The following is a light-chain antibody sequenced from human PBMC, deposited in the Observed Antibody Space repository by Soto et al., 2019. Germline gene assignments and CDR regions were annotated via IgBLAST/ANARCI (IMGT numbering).Light chain of an antibody. J-gene: IGLJ1*01. Sequence: QSVLTQPASVSGSPGQSITISCTGTSSDVGGYNYVSWYQQHPGKAPKLMIYDVSNRPSGVSNRFSGSKSGNTASLTISRLQHEDEAVPYWSSYTSSSTPIYVCGTSTKAKVL. V-gene: IGLV2-14*01. CDR2: DVS. CDR1: SSDVGGYNY. CDR3: SSYTSSSTPIYV.